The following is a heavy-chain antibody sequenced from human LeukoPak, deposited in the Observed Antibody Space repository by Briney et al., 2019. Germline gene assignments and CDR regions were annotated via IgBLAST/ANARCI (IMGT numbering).Heavy chain of an antibody. Sequence: PGGSLRLSCAASGFTFSSYAMHWVRQAPGKGLEYVSAISSNGGSTYYANSVKGRFTISRDNSKNTLYLQMNSLRAEDTAVYYCVAGPRGYAGAFDIWGQGTMVTVSS. D-gene: IGHD5-12*01. J-gene: IGHJ3*02. CDR1: GFTFSSYA. CDR2: ISSNGGST. CDR3: VAGPRGYAGAFDI. V-gene: IGHV3-64*01.